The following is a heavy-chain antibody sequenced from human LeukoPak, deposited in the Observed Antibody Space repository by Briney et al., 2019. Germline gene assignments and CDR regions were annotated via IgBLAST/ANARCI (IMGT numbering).Heavy chain of an antibody. CDR3: ARAGYYGSGSYYWFDP. Sequence: SVKVSCKASGGTFSSYAISWVRQAPGQGLEWMGGIIPIFGTANYAQKFQGRVTITTDESTGTAYMELSSLRSEDTAVYYCARAGYYGSGSYYWFDPWGQGTLVTVSS. J-gene: IGHJ5*02. V-gene: IGHV1-69*05. D-gene: IGHD3-10*01. CDR1: GGTFSSYA. CDR2: IIPIFGTA.